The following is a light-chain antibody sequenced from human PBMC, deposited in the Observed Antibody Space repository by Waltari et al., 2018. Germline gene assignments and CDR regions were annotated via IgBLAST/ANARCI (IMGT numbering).Light chain of an antibody. CDR3: QQSYSAPLA. Sequence: DTLMTQSPSSLSASVGDRVTITCRASQAISTYVNWYQQTPGMAPKLLIFSSSTLHPGVSSRFSGSGSGTEFTLTISNLQPDDFATYYCQQSYSAPLAFGGGTKLDI. V-gene: IGKV1-39*01. CDR2: SSS. CDR1: QAISTY. J-gene: IGKJ4*01.